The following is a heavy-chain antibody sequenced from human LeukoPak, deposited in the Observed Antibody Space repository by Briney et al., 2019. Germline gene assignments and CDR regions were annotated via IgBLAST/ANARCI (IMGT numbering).Heavy chain of an antibody. D-gene: IGHD2-15*01. CDR1: GFTFSNFA. J-gene: IGHJ4*02. CDR3: AKEYCSGGSCYSLVDY. Sequence: PGGSLRLSCAASGFTFSNFAMSWVRQAPGKGLEWVSAVSGSGSSTYYADSVKGRFTISRDNSKNTLYLQMNSLRGEDTAVYYCAKEYCSGGSCYSLVDYWGQGTLVTVSS. V-gene: IGHV3-23*01. CDR2: VSGSGSST.